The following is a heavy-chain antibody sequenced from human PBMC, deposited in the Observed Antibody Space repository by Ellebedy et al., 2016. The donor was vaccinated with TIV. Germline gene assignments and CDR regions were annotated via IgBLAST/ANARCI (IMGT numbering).Heavy chain of an antibody. V-gene: IGHV3-48*04. CDR1: GFTFSPYA. J-gene: IGHJ3*01. CDR2: ISGSSLTE. D-gene: IGHD7-27*01. CDR3: ARDMAWGNERMNDAFDL. Sequence: GESLKISCAASGFTFSPYAMNWVRQAPGKGLEWVSFISGSSLTENYADSVKGRFTISRDNAKNSLYLHMDSLRVEDTAVYYCARDMAWGNERMNDAFDLWGQGTMVIVSS.